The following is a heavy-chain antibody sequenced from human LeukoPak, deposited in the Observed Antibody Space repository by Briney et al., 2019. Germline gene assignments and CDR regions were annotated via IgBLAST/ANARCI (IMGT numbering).Heavy chain of an antibody. CDR2: IYYSGST. V-gene: IGHV4-59*01. D-gene: IGHD2-15*01. CDR1: GGSISSYY. Sequence: SQTLSLTCTVSGGSISSYYWSWIRQPPGQGLEWIGYIYYSGSTNYNPSLKSRVTISVDTSKNQFSLKLSSVTAADTAVYYCARGDGVVVDATGEYGLYFAYWGQGTLVTVSS. J-gene: IGHJ4*02. CDR3: ARGDGVVVDATGEYGLYFAY.